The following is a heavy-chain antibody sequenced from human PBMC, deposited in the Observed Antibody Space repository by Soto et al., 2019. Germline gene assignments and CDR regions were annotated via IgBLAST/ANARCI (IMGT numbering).Heavy chain of an antibody. V-gene: IGHV3-33*01. CDR3: ARDEDASVDTLNWFDP. Sequence: GGSLRLSCAASGFTFGSYGMHWVRQAPGKGLEWVAVIWYDGSNKYYADSVKGRFTISRGDSKNTLYLQMNSLRAEDTAVYYCARDEDASVDTLNWFDPWGQGILVTVSS. J-gene: IGHJ5*02. D-gene: IGHD5-18*01. CDR1: GFTFGSYG. CDR2: IWYDGSNK.